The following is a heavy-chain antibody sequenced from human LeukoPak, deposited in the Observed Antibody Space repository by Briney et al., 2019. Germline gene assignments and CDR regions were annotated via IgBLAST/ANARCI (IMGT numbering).Heavy chain of an antibody. CDR1: GYTFTSYY. CDR2: VNPSGGST. Sequence: ASVKVSCKASGYTFTSYYMHWVRQAPGQGLEWMGKVNPSGGSTTYAQKFQGRVTMTRDTSTSTVYMELSSLRSEDTAVYYCAKCRVSSSGSADYWGQGTLVTVSS. J-gene: IGHJ4*02. D-gene: IGHD6-19*01. V-gene: IGHV1-46*01. CDR3: AKCRVSSSGSADY.